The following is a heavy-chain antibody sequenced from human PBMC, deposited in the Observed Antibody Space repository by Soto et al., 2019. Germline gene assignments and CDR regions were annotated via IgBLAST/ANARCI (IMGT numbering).Heavy chain of an antibody. J-gene: IGHJ4*02. CDR1: GYTFTSYG. CDR3: ARGSADSDY. V-gene: IGHV1-18*01. CDR2: ISTYNVNT. D-gene: IGHD6-13*01. Sequence: QVQLVQSGAEVKKPGASVKVSCKASGYTFTSYGISWVRRAPGQGLEWMGWISTYNVNTNYAQKLQGRVTMTTDTSTSTADMELRSLTYDDTAVYYWARGSADSDYWGQGTLVTVSS.